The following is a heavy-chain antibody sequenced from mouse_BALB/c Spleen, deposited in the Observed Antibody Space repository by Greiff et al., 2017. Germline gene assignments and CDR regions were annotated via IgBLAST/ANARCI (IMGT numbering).Heavy chain of an antibody. D-gene: IGHD4-1*02. CDR3: TRSESSTGAWFAY. CDR2: INPSNGGT. CDR1: GYTFTSYY. J-gene: IGHJ3*01. Sequence: QVHVKQSGAELVKPGASVKLSCKASGYTFTSYYMYWVKQRPGQGLEWIGEINPSNGGTNFNEKFKSKATLTVDKSSSTAYMQLSSLTSEDSAVYYCTRSESSTGAWFAYWGQGTLVTVSA. V-gene: IGHV1S81*02.